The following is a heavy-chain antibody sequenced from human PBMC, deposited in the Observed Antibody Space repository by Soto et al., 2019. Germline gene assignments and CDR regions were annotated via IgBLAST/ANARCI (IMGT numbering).Heavy chain of an antibody. CDR3: AASIFYYGMDV. CDR2: IYPGDSDT. V-gene: IGHV5-51*01. Sequence: GESLKISCKGSGYTFTNYWIGWVRQMPGKGPEWMGIIYPGDSDTKYNPSFQGQVTISADKSITTIYLQWSSLKASDTAIYYCAASIFYYGMDVWGQGTTVTVSS. CDR1: GYTFTNYW. J-gene: IGHJ6*02.